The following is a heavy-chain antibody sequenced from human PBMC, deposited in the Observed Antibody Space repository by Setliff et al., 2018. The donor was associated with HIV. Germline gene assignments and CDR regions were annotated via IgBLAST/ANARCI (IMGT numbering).Heavy chain of an antibody. CDR1: GFTFSDFW. CDR2: ISGSDDTV. D-gene: IGHD4-17*01. V-gene: IGHV3-48*02. J-gene: IGHJ4*02. Sequence: PGGSLRLSCAASGFTFSDFWMNWVRQAPGKGLEWVSYISGSDDTVLYAESVKGRFSVSRDNADNSLSLQMSGLRDDDTAVYFCATSSPPDDYGDLGGIDHWGQGTLVTVSS. CDR3: ATSSPPDDYGDLGGIDH.